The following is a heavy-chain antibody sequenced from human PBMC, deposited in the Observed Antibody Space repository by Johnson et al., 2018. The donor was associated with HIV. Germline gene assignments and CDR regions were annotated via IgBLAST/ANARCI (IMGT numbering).Heavy chain of an antibody. V-gene: IGHV3-30*02. CDR3: AKDKGVWGFDAFDI. Sequence: QVQLVESGGGVVQPGRSLRLSCAASGFTFSTYGMHWVRQAPGKGLEWEAFIRYDGSNKYYTDSVKGQFTISRDNSKNTLYLQMNSLRAEDTAVYYCAKDKGVWGFDAFDIWGQGTMVTVSS. CDR2: IRYDGSNK. J-gene: IGHJ3*02. D-gene: IGHD3-16*01. CDR1: GFTFSTYG.